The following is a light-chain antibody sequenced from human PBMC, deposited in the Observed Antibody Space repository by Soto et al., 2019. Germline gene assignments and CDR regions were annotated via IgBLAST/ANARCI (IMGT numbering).Light chain of an antibody. Sequence: EIVLTQSPGTLSLSPVERATLSCRTSQSVSSSYLAWYQQKPGQAPRLLIYGASSRATGIPDRFSGSGSGTDFTLTISSLESEDFAVYYCQQHGNWPWTFGRGTKVDIK. CDR3: QQHGNWPWT. V-gene: IGKV3-20*01. CDR1: QSVSSSY. CDR2: GAS. J-gene: IGKJ1*01.